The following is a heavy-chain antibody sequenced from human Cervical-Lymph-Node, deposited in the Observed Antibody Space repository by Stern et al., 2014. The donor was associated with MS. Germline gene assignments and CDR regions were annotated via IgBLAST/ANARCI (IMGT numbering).Heavy chain of an antibody. J-gene: IGHJ5*02. D-gene: IGHD1-26*01. CDR2: IHDSGST. V-gene: IGHV4-61*02. CDR3: ATTRWDLFTWNWFDP. CDR1: GGSISSSGYY. Sequence: VQLVESGPGLVKPSQTLSLTCTVSGGSISSSGYYWSWIRQPADKGLEWIGRIHDSGSTYYNPSLQSRVLISMVPTHNQFPPKVPSVTAADTAVYYCATTRWDLFTWNWFDPWGQGTLVTVSS.